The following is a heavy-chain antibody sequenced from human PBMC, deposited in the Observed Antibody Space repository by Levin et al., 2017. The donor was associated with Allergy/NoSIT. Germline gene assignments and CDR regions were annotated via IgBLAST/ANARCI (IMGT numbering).Heavy chain of an antibody. CDR3: AREVGQPDY. V-gene: IGHV3-7*01. D-gene: IGHD1-26*01. CDR1: GFTFSSHW. J-gene: IGHJ4*02. Sequence: AGGSLRLSCAASGFTFSSHWMTWVRQAPGKGLEWVANIKQDGTEKYYVDSVKGRFTISRDNAKNSLYLQMNSLRVEDTAVYYCAREVGQPDYWGQGTLVTVSS. CDR2: IKQDGTEK.